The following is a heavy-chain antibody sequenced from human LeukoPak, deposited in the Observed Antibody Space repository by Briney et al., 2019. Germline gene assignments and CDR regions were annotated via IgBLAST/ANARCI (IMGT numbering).Heavy chain of an antibody. CDR1: GFTFSSYG. CDR2: IRYDGSNK. D-gene: IGHD5-24*01. CDR3: ARVEGRWLQYYNYYMDV. J-gene: IGHJ6*03. V-gene: IGHV3-30*02. Sequence: GGSLRLSCAASGFTFSSYGMHWVRQAPGKGLEWVAFIRYDGSNKYYADSVKGRFTISRDNSKNTLYLQMNSLRAEDTAVYHCARVEGRWLQYYNYYMDVWGQGTTVTVSS.